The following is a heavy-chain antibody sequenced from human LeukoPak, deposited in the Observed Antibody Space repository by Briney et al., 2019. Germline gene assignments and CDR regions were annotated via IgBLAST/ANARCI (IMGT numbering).Heavy chain of an antibody. CDR1: GGSISSGGYY. V-gene: IGHV4-31*03. D-gene: IGHD2-2*01. J-gene: IGHJ4*02. CDR3: ARTSSTSFRSYFDY. Sequence: PSETLSLTCTVSGGSISSGGYYWSWIRQHPGKGLEWIGYIYYSGSTDYNPSLKSRVTISVDMSKNQFSLNLSSVTAADTAVYYCARTSSTSFRSYFDYWGQGTLVTVSS. CDR2: IYYSGST.